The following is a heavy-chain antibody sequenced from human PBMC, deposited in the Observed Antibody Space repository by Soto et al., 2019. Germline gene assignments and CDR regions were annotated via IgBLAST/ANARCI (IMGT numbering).Heavy chain of an antibody. CDR3: ARDLSGYCISTSCYGYYGMDV. CDR2: IYSGGST. J-gene: IGHJ6*02. CDR1: GFTVSSNY. D-gene: IGHD2-2*01. V-gene: IGHV3-66*01. Sequence: GSLRLSCAASGFTVSSNYTSWVRQAPGKGLEWVSVIYSGGSTYYADSVKGRFTISRDNSKNTLYLQMNSLRAEDTAVYYCARDLSGYCISTSCYGYYGMDVWGQGTTVTVSS.